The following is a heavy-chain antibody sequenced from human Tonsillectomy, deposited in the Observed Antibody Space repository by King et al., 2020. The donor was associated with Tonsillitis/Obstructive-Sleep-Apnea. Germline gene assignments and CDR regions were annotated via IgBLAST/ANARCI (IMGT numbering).Heavy chain of an antibody. J-gene: IGHJ3*02. Sequence: LQLQESGPGLVKPSETLSLTCTVSGGSVSSGSYYWSWIRQPPGKGLEWIGYIYYSGSTNYNPSLKSRVTISVDTSKNQFSLKLSSVTAADTAVYYCAVHSNYVAFDIWGQGTMVTVSS. CDR3: AVHSNYVAFDI. D-gene: IGHD4-11*01. CDR1: GGSVSSGSYY. V-gene: IGHV4-61*01. CDR2: IYYSGST.